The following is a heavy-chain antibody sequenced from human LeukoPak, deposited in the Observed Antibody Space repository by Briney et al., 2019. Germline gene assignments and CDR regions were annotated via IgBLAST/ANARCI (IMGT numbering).Heavy chain of an antibody. CDR3: ARSGGDAFDI. V-gene: IGHV3-74*01. D-gene: IGHD3-10*01. CDR1: GFTFSSYW. J-gene: IGHJ3*02. Sequence: GGSLRLSCAASGFTFSSYWMHLVRQAPGKGLVWVSRINGDGSRTSYADSVKGRFTISRDNAKNTLYLQMKSLRAEDTAVYYCARSGGDAFDIWGQGTMVIVSS. CDR2: INGDGSRT.